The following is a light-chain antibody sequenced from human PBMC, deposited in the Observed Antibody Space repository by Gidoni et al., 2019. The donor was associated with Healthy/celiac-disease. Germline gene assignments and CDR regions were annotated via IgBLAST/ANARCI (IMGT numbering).Light chain of an antibody. V-gene: IGKV3-20*01. CDR1: QGVSSSY. Sequence: EIVLTQSPCTRSFSPGASATLTCRASQGVSSSYLAWYQQKPGQAPRLLIYGASSRATGIPDRFSGCGSGTDFTLTISRLEPEDFAVYYCQQYGSSLWTFGQGTKVEIK. J-gene: IGKJ1*01. CDR3: QQYGSSLWT. CDR2: GAS.